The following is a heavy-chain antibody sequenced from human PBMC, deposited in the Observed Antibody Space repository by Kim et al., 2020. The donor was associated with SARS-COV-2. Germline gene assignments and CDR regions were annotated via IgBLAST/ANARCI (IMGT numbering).Heavy chain of an antibody. CDR2: INTNTGNP. CDR1: GYMFTYYP. Sequence: ASVKVSCKASGYMFTYYPMNWVRQAPGQGLEWMGWINTNTGNPTYAQGFPGRFAFSWDASVNTAYLQISSLKPEDTAVYYCARQSYSGHAGWFDPRGKGT. D-gene: IGHD5-12*01. J-gene: IGHJ5*02. CDR3: ARQSYSGHAGWFDP. V-gene: IGHV7-4-1*02.